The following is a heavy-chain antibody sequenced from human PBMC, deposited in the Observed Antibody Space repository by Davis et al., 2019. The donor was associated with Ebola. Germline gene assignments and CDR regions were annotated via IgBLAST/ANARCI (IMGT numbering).Heavy chain of an antibody. J-gene: IGHJ6*02. Sequence: ASVKVSCKVSGYTLTELSMHWVRQAPGKGLEWMGGFDPEDGETIYAQKFQGRVTMTEDTSTDTAYMELSSLRSEDTAVYYCARRLSSNYYYGMDVWGQGTTVTVSS. V-gene: IGHV1-24*01. D-gene: IGHD6-13*01. CDR2: FDPEDGET. CDR3: ARRLSSNYYYGMDV. CDR1: GYTLTELS.